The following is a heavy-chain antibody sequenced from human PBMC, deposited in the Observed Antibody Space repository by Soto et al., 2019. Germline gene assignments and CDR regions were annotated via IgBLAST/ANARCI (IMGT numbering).Heavy chain of an antibody. J-gene: IGHJ5*02. V-gene: IGHV1-18*01. Sequence: QVQLVQSGAEVKKPGASVKVSCKASGYTFTSYGISWVRQAPGQGLEWMGWISAYNGNTNYAQKLQGRVTMTTDTSTRTAYMELRSLRSDDTAVYYCARDFRPGTGTTRGWFDPWGQGTLVTVSS. D-gene: IGHD1-7*01. CDR1: GYTFTSYG. CDR2: ISAYNGNT. CDR3: ARDFRPGTGTTRGWFDP.